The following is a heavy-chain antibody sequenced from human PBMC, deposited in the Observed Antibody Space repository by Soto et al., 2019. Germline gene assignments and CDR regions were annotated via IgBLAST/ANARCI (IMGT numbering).Heavy chain of an antibody. Sequence: SETLSLTCAVSGGSISSYYLSWIRQTTGKGLEWIGYIYYSGSTDYNPSLKSRVTISLDTSKNQFSLTLNSVTAADTAVYYCARDPTLWYFDLWGRGTLVTVSS. J-gene: IGHJ2*01. CDR3: ARDPTLWYFDL. CDR2: IYYSGST. V-gene: IGHV4-59*01. CDR1: GGSISSYY.